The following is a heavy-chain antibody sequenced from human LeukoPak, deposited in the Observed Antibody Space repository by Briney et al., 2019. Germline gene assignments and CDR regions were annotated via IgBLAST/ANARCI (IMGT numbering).Heavy chain of an antibody. CDR2: IYSGGST. D-gene: IGHD5-18*01. CDR1: GFTVSSKY. CDR3: ARHTAMAPKLDF. J-gene: IGHJ4*02. Sequence: GGSLRLSCAASGFTVSSKYMSWVRQAPGKGLEWVSVIYSGGSTYYADSVKGRFTISRDNSKNTLYLQMNSLRAEDTAVYYCARHTAMAPKLDFWGQGTLVTVSS. V-gene: IGHV3-53*01.